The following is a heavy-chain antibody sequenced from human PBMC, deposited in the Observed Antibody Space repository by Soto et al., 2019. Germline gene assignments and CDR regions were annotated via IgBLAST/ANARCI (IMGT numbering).Heavy chain of an antibody. J-gene: IGHJ4*02. CDR1: GGSISSGGYS. CDR2: IYHSGSN. CDR3: ARGMTTVTTFDY. V-gene: IGHV4-30-2*01. Sequence: QLQLQESGSGLVKPSQTLSLTCAVSGGSISSGGYSCNWIRQPPGKGLEWIGYIYHSGSNYYNPSRKSRVTISVDRSKNQFSLKLSSVTAADTAVYYCARGMTTVTTFDYWGQGTLVTVSS. D-gene: IGHD4-17*01.